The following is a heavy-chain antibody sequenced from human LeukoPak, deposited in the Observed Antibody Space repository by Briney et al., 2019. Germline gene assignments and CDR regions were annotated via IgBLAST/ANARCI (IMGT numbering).Heavy chain of an antibody. D-gene: IGHD3-16*01. Sequence: SETLSLTCAVYGGSFSGYYWSWIRQPPGKGLEWIGEINHSGSTNYNPSLKSRVTISVDTSKNQFSLKLSSVTAADTAVYYCARRSWARAPDYWGQGTLVTVSS. CDR2: INHSGST. V-gene: IGHV4-34*01. CDR3: ARRSWARAPDY. CDR1: GGSFSGYY. J-gene: IGHJ4*02.